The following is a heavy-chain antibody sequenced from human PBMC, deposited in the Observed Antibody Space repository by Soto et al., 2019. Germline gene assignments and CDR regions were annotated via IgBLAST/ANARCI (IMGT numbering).Heavy chain of an antibody. D-gene: IGHD5-12*01. CDR2: IVVGSGNT. V-gene: IGHV1-58*01. CDR1: GFTFTSSA. CDR3: AAHSGEMATIWREFNY. Sequence: SVKVSCKASGFTFTSSAVQWVRQARGQRLEWIGWIVVGSGNTNYAQKFQERVTITRDMSTSTAYMELSSLRSEDTAVYYCAAHSGEMATIWREFNYWGQGTLVTVP. J-gene: IGHJ4*02.